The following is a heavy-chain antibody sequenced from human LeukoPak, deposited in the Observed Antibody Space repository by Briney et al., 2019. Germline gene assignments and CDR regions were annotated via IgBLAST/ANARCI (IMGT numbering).Heavy chain of an antibody. CDR2: IKQDGSEK. CDR3: ARDPGYCSSTSCYVDY. D-gene: IGHD2-2*01. CDR1: GFTFSSYW. Sequence: GGSLRLSCAASGFTFSSYWMSWVRQAPGKGLEWVANIKQDGSEKYYVDSVKGRFTISRDNAKNSLYLQMNSLRAEDTAVYYCARDPGYCSSTSCYVDYWGQGTLVTVSS. V-gene: IGHV3-7*01. J-gene: IGHJ4*02.